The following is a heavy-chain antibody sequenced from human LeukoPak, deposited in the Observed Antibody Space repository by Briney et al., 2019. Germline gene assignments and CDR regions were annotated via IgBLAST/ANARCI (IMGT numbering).Heavy chain of an antibody. CDR2: INPSGTGT. J-gene: IGHJ4*02. CDR1: GYTITNNY. V-gene: IGHV1-46*01. Sequence: GASVKVSCKASGYTITNNYMHWVRQAPGQGLEWMGVINPSGTGTSYAQKFQGRITMSRDTSTSTVYMELSRLRSDDTAVYYCALWFGELFYAYWGQGTLVTVSS. D-gene: IGHD3-10*01. CDR3: ALWFGELFYAY.